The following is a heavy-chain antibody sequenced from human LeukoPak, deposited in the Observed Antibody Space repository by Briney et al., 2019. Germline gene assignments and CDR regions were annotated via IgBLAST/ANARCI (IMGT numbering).Heavy chain of an antibody. J-gene: IGHJ6*03. Sequence: GGSLRLSCAASGFTFSIYSVTWVRQAPGKGLEWVASISSTSSYIYYADSVKGRFTISRDNAKNSLYLQMNSLRAEDTAVYYCAREWFGESVWYYYYMDVWGKGTTVTVSS. V-gene: IGHV3-21*01. D-gene: IGHD3-10*01. CDR1: GFTFSIYS. CDR2: ISSTSSYI. CDR3: AREWFGESVWYYYYMDV.